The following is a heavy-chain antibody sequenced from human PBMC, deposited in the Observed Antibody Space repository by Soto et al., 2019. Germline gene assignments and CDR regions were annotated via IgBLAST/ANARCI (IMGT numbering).Heavy chain of an antibody. Sequence: PGGSLRLSCAASGFTFSSYGMHWVRQAPGKGLEWVAVISYDGSNKYYADSVKGRFTISRDNSKNTLYLQMNSLRAEDTAVYYCAKQIQWELLSPWRIFDYWGQGTLVTVSS. CDR3: AKQIQWELLSPWRIFDY. J-gene: IGHJ4*02. CDR2: ISYDGSNK. V-gene: IGHV3-30*18. D-gene: IGHD1-26*01. CDR1: GFTFSSYG.